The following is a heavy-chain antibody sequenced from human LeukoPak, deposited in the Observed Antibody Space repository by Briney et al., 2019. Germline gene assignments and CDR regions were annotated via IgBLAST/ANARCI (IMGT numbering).Heavy chain of an antibody. D-gene: IGHD3-9*01. CDR2: TGINGDNT. V-gene: IGHV3-23*01. Sequence: GGSLRLSRAASGFTFSSYAMSWVRQAPGKGLERVSGTGINGDNTYYADSVKGRFTIARDDSKNTLYLQMNNLRAEDTAVYYCAREIWATGIGWFDPWGQGTLVTVSS. J-gene: IGHJ5*02. CDR1: GFTFSSYA. CDR3: AREIWATGIGWFDP.